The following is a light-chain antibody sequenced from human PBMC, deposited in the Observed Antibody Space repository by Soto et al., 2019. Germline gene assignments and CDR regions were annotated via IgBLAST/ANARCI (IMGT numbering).Light chain of an antibody. Sequence: EIVMTQSPATLSVSPGERATLSCRASQYIGSNLAWYQQTPGQAPRLLIYGASTRATGIPARFSGSGSGTEFTLTISSLQSEDFAVYYCEQYNNWPITFGQGTRLEIK. CDR1: QYIGSN. J-gene: IGKJ5*01. CDR2: GAS. V-gene: IGKV3-15*01. CDR3: EQYNNWPIT.